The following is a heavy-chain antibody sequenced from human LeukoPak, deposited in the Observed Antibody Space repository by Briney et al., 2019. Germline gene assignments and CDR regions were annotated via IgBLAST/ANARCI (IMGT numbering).Heavy chain of an antibody. CDR1: GYTFTSYD. J-gene: IGHJ6*02. Sequence: ASVKVSCKASGYTFTSYDINWVRQATGQGLEWMGWMNPNSGNTGYAQKFQGRVTMTRNTSISTAYMELSSLRSEDTAVYYCARGSGYDFWSGYYHYYYGMDVWGQGTTVTVSS. CDR2: MNPNSGNT. V-gene: IGHV1-8*01. D-gene: IGHD3-3*01. CDR3: ARGSGYDFWSGYYHYYYGMDV.